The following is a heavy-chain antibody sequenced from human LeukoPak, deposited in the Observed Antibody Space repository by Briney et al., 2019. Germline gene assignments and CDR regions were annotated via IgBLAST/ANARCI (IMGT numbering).Heavy chain of an antibody. D-gene: IGHD2-15*01. Sequence: ASVKVSCKASGYTFTGYYMHWVRQAPGQGLEWMGWINPNSGGTNYAQKFQGRVTMTRDTSISTAYMELSRLRSDDTAVYYCARSQRYCSGGSCYYMDVWGKGTTVTISS. J-gene: IGHJ6*03. V-gene: IGHV1-2*02. CDR3: ARSQRYCSGGSCYYMDV. CDR1: GYTFTGYY. CDR2: INPNSGGT.